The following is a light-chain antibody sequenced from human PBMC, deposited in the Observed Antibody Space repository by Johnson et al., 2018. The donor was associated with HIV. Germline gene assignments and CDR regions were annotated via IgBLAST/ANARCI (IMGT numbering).Light chain of an antibody. J-gene: IGLJ1*01. Sequence: HSVLTQPPSVSAAPGQKVTISCSGSSSNIGTNFVSWYQQFPGAAPKLLIYENNKRPSGLPDRFSGSKSGTSATLDINGPQTGDEADYYCASWDRSLTVGTVFGPGTRVTVL. CDR3: ASWDRSLTVGTV. V-gene: IGLV1-51*02. CDR2: ENN. CDR1: SSNIGTNF.